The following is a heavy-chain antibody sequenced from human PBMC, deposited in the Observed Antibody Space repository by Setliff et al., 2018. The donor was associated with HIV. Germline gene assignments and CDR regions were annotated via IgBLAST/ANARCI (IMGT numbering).Heavy chain of an antibody. Sequence: QTGGSLRLSCAASGFTFITYWMHWVRQVPGKGPVWVSRINSDGRTTSYAESVKGRFTISRDNAKNTLYLQMNSLRADDTAIYYCTRAPNLRYFSWFDPWGQGTLVTVSS. CDR2: INSDGRTT. CDR1: GFTFITYW. V-gene: IGHV3-74*01. D-gene: IGHD3-9*01. J-gene: IGHJ5*02. CDR3: TRAPNLRYFSWFDP.